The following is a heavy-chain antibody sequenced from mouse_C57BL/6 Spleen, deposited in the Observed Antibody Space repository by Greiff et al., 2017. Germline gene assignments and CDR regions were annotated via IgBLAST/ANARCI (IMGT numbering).Heavy chain of an antibody. V-gene: IGHV1-82*01. CDR1: GYAFSSSW. J-gene: IGHJ3*01. CDR3: ARSLSYDYDIGFAY. D-gene: IGHD2-4*01. Sequence: QVQLKQSGAELVKPGASVKISCKASGYAFSSSWMNWVKQRPGKGLEWIGRIYPGDGDTNYNGKFKGKATLTADKSSSTAYMQLSSLTSEDSAVYFCARSLSYDYDIGFAYWGQGTLVTVSA. CDR2: IYPGDGDT.